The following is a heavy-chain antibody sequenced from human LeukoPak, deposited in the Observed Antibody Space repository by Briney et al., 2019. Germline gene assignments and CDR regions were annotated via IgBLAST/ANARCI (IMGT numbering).Heavy chain of an antibody. CDR2: IYTSGST. J-gene: IGHJ5*02. CDR3: ARSPLIAVAGTGGWFDP. Sequence: SETLSLTCTVSGGSISSSSYYWSWIRQPAGKGLEWIGRIYTSGSTNYNPSLKSRVTMSVDTSKNQFSLKLSSVTAADTAVYYCARSPLIAVAGTGGWFDPWGQGTLVTVSS. D-gene: IGHD6-19*01. V-gene: IGHV4-61*02. CDR1: GGSISSSSYY.